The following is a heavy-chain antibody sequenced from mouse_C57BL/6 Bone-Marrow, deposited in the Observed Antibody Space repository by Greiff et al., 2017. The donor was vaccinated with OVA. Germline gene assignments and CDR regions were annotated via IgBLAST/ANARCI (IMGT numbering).Heavy chain of an antibody. V-gene: IGHV1-69*01. D-gene: IGHD2-1*01. CDR1: GYTFTSYW. CDR2: IDPSDSYT. J-gene: IGHJ1*03. CDR3: ARRNLYYGNYVRYWYFDV. Sequence: QVQLQQPGAELVMPGASVKLSCKASGYTFTSYWMHWVKQRPGQGLEWIGEIDPSDSYTNYNQKFKGKSTLTVDKSSSTAYMQLSSLTSEDSAVYYCARRNLYYGNYVRYWYFDVWGTGTTVTVSS.